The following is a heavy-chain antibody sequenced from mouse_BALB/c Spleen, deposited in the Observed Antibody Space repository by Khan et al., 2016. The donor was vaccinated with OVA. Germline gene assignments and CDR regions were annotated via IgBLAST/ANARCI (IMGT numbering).Heavy chain of an antibody. CDR3: ARTTYDPRDFEV. CDR1: GFNIKDTY. J-gene: IGHJ1*01. D-gene: IGHD2-10*02. Sequence: VQLQQSGAELVKPGASVKLSCTASGFNIKDTYLHWVKQRPEQGLEWIGRIAPANGNTQYDPTFQGKATIISDTSSNTSYLQLNSLTSEDTAVYYCARTTYDPRDFEVWGAGTTVTVAS. V-gene: IGHV14-3*02. CDR2: IAPANGNT.